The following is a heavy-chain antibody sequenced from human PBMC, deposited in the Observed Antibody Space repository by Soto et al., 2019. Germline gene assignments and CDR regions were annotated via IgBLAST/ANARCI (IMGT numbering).Heavy chain of an antibody. CDR1: GFTFSAYW. J-gene: IGHJ4*02. Sequence: PGGSLRLSCAVSGFTFSAYWMHWVRQVPGKGLTWVSRISHDGSTATYADSVKGRFVISRDNAKNSLYLEMNTLRADDSGLYYCARGPRVSSTGTGAHWGRGTMVSVS. D-gene: IGHD1-1*01. CDR2: ISHDGSTA. V-gene: IGHV3-74*01. CDR3: ARGPRVSSTGTGAH.